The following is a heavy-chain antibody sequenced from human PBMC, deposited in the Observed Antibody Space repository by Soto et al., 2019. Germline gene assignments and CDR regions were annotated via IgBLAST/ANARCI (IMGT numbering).Heavy chain of an antibody. Sequence: QLHLQESGPGLVKPSATLSLTCTVSGGSISSGDYYWGWIRQPPGEGLEWIGTIYHSGLTYYNPSLKSRVTISEDTSNTQFSLKLTFVTAADTAVYYCARQDVRAWGRFVPWGQGTLVTVSS. J-gene: IGHJ5*02. CDR3: ARQDVRAWGRFVP. CDR1: GGSISSGDYY. D-gene: IGHD7-27*01. V-gene: IGHV4-39*01. CDR2: IYHSGLT.